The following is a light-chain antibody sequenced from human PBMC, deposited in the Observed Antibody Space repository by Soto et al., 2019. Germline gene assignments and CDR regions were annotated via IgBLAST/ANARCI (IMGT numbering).Light chain of an antibody. V-gene: IGLV2-14*01. CDR2: EVS. Sequence: QSVLTQPASVSGSPGQSITISCTGTSSDIGAYTYVSWYQQHPGKAPKLMIYEVSNRPSGVSNRFSGSKSGNTASLTISGRQAEDEADYYCSTYTSSSTLLYVFGTGTKVTVL. CDR1: SSDIGAYTY. J-gene: IGLJ1*01. CDR3: STYTSSSTLLYV.